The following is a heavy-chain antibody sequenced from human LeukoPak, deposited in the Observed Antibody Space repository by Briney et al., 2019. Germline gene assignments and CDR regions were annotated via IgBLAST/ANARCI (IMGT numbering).Heavy chain of an antibody. CDR1: GFTFSTYW. V-gene: IGHV3-74*01. D-gene: IGHD3-22*01. CDR3: ARLREYNDSSGYYYPFFDY. CDR2: INSDGSST. Sequence: GGSLRLSCAASGFTFSTYWMYWVRQAPGKGLVWVSRINSDGSSTNYADSVKGRFTISRDNAKNTLYLQMNSLRAEDTAVYYCARLREYNDSSGYYYPFFDYWGQGTLVTVSS. J-gene: IGHJ4*02.